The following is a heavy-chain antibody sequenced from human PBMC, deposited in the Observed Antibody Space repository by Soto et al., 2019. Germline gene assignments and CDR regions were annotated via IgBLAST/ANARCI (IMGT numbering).Heavy chain of an antibody. CDR1: GFTFSDHH. D-gene: IGHD1-26*01. CDR2: SRNKAKSYTT. Sequence: EVQLVESGGGLVQPGGSLRLSCAASGFTFSDHHIDWVRQAPGKGLEWVGRSRNKAKSYTTEYAAYVKGRFTISRDDSKSALFLQMHSLKIEDTAMYYCARDDSRESSSAFDIWGQGTMVSVSS. CDR3: ARDDSRESSSAFDI. J-gene: IGHJ3*02. V-gene: IGHV3-72*01.